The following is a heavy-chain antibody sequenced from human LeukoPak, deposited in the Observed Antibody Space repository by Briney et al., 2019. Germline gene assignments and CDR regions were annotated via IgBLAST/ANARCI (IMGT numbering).Heavy chain of an antibody. J-gene: IGHJ6*02. D-gene: IGHD2-15*01. Sequence: GASVKVSCKASGYTFTSYAMNWVRQAPGQGLEWMGWINPNSGGTNYAQKFQGWVTMTRDTSISTAYMELSRLRSDDTAVYYCARDRPGRYCSGGSCYARPPRDGMDVWGQGTTVTVSS. CDR2: INPNSGGT. CDR1: GYTFTSYA. V-gene: IGHV1-2*04. CDR3: ARDRPGRYCSGGSCYARPPRDGMDV.